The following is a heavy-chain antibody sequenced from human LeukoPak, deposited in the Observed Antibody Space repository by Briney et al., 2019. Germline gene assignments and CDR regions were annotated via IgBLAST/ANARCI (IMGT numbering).Heavy chain of an antibody. CDR2: INHSGST. CDR1: GGSLSGYY. Sequence: PSETLSLTCAVYGGSLSGYYWSWIRQPPGKGLEWIGEINHSGSTNYNPSLKSRVTISVDTSKNQFSLKLNSVTAADTAVYYCARGRRNGSYYMYWGQGTLVTVSS. V-gene: IGHV4-34*01. CDR3: ARGRRNGSYYMY. D-gene: IGHD1-26*01. J-gene: IGHJ4*02.